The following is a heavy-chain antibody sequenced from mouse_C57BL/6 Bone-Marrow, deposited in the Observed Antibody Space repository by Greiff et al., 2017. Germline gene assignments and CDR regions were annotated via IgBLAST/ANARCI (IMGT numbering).Heavy chain of an antibody. CDR1: GFPITGGYY. CDR2: ITHSGET. J-gene: IGHJ1*03. CDR3: AGDRRGYWYFDV. Sequence: VQLQESGPGLVKPSQSLFLTCSITGFPITGGYYWIWIRQSPGKPLEWMGYITHSGETFYNPSLQSPISITRETSKNQFFLQLNSVTTEDTAMYYCAGDRRGYWYFDVWGTGTTVTVSS. V-gene: IGHV12-3*01.